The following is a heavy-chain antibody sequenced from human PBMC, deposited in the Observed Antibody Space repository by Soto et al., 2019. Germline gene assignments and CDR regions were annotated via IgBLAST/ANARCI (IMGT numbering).Heavy chain of an antibody. CDR2: ISYDGSNQ. CDR3: AKDQASGQGSFDS. J-gene: IGHJ4*02. Sequence: GGSLRLSCAASGFTFNIYGMHWVRQAPDKGLEWVALISYDGSNQYYADSVKGRFTISRGNSKNTLFLQMNSLRADDTAVYYCAKDQASGQGSFDSWGQGTMVTVYS. V-gene: IGHV3-30*18. CDR1: GFTFNIYG.